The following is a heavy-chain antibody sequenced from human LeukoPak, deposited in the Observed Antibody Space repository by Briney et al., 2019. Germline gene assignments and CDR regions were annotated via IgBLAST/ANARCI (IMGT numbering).Heavy chain of an antibody. V-gene: IGHV3-66*01. CDR3: ARGAITMVRAWEFDY. Sequence: GGSLRLSCAAAGFTVSSKHMSWVRQTPGKGLEWVSVIYSGGTTYYADSVKARVTTSRDNSKTTLYLQMNSLRVEDTAVYYWARGAITMVRAWEFDYWGQGTRVTVSS. J-gene: IGHJ4*02. D-gene: IGHD3-10*01. CDR2: IYSGGTT. CDR1: GFTVSSKH.